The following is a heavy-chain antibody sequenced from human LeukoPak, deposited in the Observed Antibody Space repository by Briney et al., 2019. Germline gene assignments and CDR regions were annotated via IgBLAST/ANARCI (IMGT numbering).Heavy chain of an antibody. CDR2: INPNSGGT. Sequence: ASVKVSCKASGYTFTSYGISWVRQAPGQGLEWMGWINPNSGGTNYAQKFQGRVTMTRDTSISTAYMELSRLRSDDTAVYYCARVLRRASMFDPWGQGTLVTVSS. D-gene: IGHD1-26*01. CDR1: GYTFTSYG. V-gene: IGHV1-2*02. J-gene: IGHJ5*02. CDR3: ARVLRRASMFDP.